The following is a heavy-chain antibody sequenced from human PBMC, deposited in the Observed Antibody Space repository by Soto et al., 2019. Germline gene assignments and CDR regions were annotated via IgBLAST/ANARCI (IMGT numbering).Heavy chain of an antibody. D-gene: IGHD5-12*01. CDR2: FRTSGDGGTT. Sequence: GGSLRLSCAASGFTFSSYSMSWVRQAPGKGLEWVSGFRTSGDGGTTYYADSVKGRFTISRDNAKNSLYLQMNSLRAEDTAVYYRARVREMATLGYFDYWGQGTMVTVSS. J-gene: IGHJ4*02. CDR1: GFTFSSYS. CDR3: ARVREMATLGYFDY. V-gene: IGHV3-23*01.